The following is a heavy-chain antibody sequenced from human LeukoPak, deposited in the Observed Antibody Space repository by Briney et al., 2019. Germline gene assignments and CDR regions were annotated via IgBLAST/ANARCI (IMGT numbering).Heavy chain of an antibody. J-gene: IGHJ4*02. Sequence: GGSLRVSCAASGFSFRSYVMSWVRQAPGKGLEWVSAISDNGDTTYYVDSVEGRFTISRDNSKNTVFLQMNSLRAEDTAVYYCARHDRSTRFFDYWGQGTLVTVSS. V-gene: IGHV3-23*01. CDR3: ARHDRSTRFFDY. D-gene: IGHD1-1*01. CDR2: ISDNGDTT. CDR1: GFSFRSYV.